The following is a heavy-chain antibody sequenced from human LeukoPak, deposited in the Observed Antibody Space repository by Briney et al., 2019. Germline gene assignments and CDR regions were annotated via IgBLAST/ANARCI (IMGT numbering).Heavy chain of an antibody. CDR3: ARARTGFDL. CDR1: GDSISSSYFY. CDR2: IYYSGTS. J-gene: IGHJ5*02. D-gene: IGHD1-1*01. Sequence: SETLSLTCTVSGDSISSSYFYWGWIRQPPGKGLEWIASIYYSGTSYYNPSLKSRVTISVDTSKNQFSLKLTSVTAADTAVYYCARARTGFDLWGQGALVTVSS. V-gene: IGHV4-39*01.